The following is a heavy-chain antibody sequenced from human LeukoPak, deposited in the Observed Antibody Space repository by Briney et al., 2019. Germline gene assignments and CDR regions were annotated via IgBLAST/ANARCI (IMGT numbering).Heavy chain of an antibody. CDR3: AKGFYYYDSSGYHAGY. CDR2: IRYDGSNK. V-gene: IGHV3-30*02. J-gene: IGHJ4*02. Sequence: PGGSLRLSCAASGFTFSSYGVHWVRQAPGKGLEWVAFIRYDGSNKYYADSVKGRFTISRDNSKNTLYLQMNSLRAEDTAVYYCAKGFYYYDSSGYHAGYWGQGTLVTVSS. CDR1: GFTFSSYG. D-gene: IGHD3-22*01.